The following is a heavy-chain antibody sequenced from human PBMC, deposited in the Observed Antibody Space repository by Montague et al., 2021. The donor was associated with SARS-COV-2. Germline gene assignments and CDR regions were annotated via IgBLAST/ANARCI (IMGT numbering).Heavy chain of an antibody. CDR3: AKDPHYDFWSGYYFDY. CDR2: IYSGCSSP. V-gene: IGHV3-23*03. CDR1: GFTFSNYA. Sequence: SLRLSCAASGFTFSNYAMSRVRQAPVKVLEWVSVIYSGCSSPYYXDSXHVRFTISRDNSKNTLYLQMNSLRAEDTAVSYCAKDPHYDFWSGYYFDYWGQGTLITVSS. J-gene: IGHJ4*02. D-gene: IGHD3-3*01.